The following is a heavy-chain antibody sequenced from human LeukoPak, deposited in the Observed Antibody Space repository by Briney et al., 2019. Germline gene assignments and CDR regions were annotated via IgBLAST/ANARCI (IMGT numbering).Heavy chain of an antibody. Sequence: ASVKVSCKTSGYTFTGYHMHWVRQAPGQGLEWMGWINPNSGGTNYAQKFQDRVTMTRDTPITTAYMELSRLISDDTAVYYCARGSSVTGTVKSAFEIWGQGTMVIVSS. V-gene: IGHV1-2*02. CDR3: ARGSSVTGTVKSAFEI. D-gene: IGHD1-20*01. CDR2: INPNSGGT. J-gene: IGHJ3*02. CDR1: GYTFTGYH.